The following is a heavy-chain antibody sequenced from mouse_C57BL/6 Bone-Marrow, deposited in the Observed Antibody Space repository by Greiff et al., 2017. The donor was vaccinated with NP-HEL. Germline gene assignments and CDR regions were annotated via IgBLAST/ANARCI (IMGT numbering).Heavy chain of an antibody. CDR2: IDPETGGT. Sequence: QVHVKQSGAELVRPGASVTLSCKASGYTFTDYEMHWVKQTPVHGLEWIGAIDPETGGTAYNQKFKGKAILTADKSSSTAYMELRSLTSEDSAVYYCTKVIYYGNYVPYFDVWGTGTTVTVSS. CDR1: GYTFTDYE. V-gene: IGHV1-15*01. D-gene: IGHD2-1*01. J-gene: IGHJ1*03. CDR3: TKVIYYGNYVPYFDV.